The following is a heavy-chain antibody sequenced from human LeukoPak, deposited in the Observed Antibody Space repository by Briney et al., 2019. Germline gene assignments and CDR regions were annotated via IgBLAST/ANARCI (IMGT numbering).Heavy chain of an antibody. Sequence: PGRSLRLSCAASGFTFSSYGMHWVRQAPGKGLEWVAVIRYDGSNKYYADSVKGRFTISRDNSKNTLYLQMNSLRAEDTAVYYCATMTQIDYWGQGTLVTVSS. CDR1: GFTFSSYG. J-gene: IGHJ4*02. CDR2: IRYDGSNK. V-gene: IGHV3-33*01. CDR3: ATMTQIDY.